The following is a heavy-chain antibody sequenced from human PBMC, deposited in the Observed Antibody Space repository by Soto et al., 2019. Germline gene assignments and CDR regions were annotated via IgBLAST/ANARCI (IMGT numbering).Heavy chain of an antibody. CDR3: ARPDYGSGSYPDY. D-gene: IGHD3-10*01. V-gene: IGHV3-30-3*01. CDR2: ISYDGSNK. J-gene: IGHJ4*02. CDR1: GFTFSSYA. Sequence: QVQLVESGGGVVQPGRSLRLSCTASGFTFSSYAIHLVRQAPGKGLEWVAVISYDGSNKYYADSVKGRFTISRDNSKNTLFLQMNSLRAEDTAVYYCARPDYGSGSYPDYWGQRTLVTVSS.